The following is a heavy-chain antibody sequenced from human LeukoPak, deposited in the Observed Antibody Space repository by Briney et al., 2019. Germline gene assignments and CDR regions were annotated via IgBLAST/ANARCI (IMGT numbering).Heavy chain of an antibody. Sequence: SETLSLTCTVSGGSISSGGYYWSWIRQHPGKGLEWIGYIYYSGSTYYNPSLKSRVTISVDTSKNQFSLKLSSVTAADTAVYYCAGGYSVGYYMDVWGKGTTVTVSS. D-gene: IGHD2-15*01. CDR3: AGGYSVGYYMDV. CDR1: GGSISSGGYY. CDR2: IYYSGST. V-gene: IGHV4-31*03. J-gene: IGHJ6*03.